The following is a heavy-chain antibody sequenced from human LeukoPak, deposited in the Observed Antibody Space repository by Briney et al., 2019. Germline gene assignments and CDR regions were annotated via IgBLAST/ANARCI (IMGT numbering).Heavy chain of an antibody. V-gene: IGHV3-23*01. CDR1: GFTLSTNA. D-gene: IGHD1-26*01. CDR2: ISGSGAST. J-gene: IGHJ4*02. Sequence: EGSLRLSCLTSGFTLSTNAMSWVRQAPGKGLEWISGISGSGASTYYADSVKGRFTISRDDSRNTLYLQMNSLRGDDTAVYYCAKDVGKWESLHFFDYWGQGTLVTVSS. CDR3: AKDVGKWESLHFFDY.